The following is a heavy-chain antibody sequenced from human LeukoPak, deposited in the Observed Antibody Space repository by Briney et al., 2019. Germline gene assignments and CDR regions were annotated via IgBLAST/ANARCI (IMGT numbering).Heavy chain of an antibody. J-gene: IGHJ4*02. V-gene: IGHV3-15*01. D-gene: IGHD3-22*01. CDR2: IKSKTDGGTI. CDR3: STDQDYYDSSGYYPYFDY. CDR1: GFTFTNAW. Sequence: PGGSLRLSCAASGFTFTNAWMRWVRQAPGKGLEWVGRIKSKTDGGTIDYAAPVKDRFTISRDDSKNALYLQMNSLRTEYTAVYYCSTDQDYYDSSGYYPYFDYWGQGILVTVSS.